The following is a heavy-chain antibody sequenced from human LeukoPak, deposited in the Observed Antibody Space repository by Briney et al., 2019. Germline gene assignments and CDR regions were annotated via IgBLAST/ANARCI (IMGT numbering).Heavy chain of an antibody. V-gene: IGHV4-39*01. CDR1: GGSISSSSYY. D-gene: IGHD2-2*02. Sequence: PSETLSLTCTVSGGSISSSSYYWGWIRQPPGKGLEWIGSIYYSGSTYYNPSLKSRVTISVDTSKNQFSLKLSSVTAADTAVYYCARHGSTSCYKCDIHAFDIWGQGTMVTVSS. CDR3: ARHGSTSCYKCDIHAFDI. J-gene: IGHJ3*02. CDR2: IYYSGST.